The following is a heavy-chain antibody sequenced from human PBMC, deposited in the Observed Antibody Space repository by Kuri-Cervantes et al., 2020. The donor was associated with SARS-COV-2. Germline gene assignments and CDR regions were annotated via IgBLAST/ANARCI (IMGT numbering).Heavy chain of an antibody. Sequence: ALVKVSCKASGYTFTSYYMHWVRQAPGQGLEWMGIINPSGGSTSYAQKFQGRVTMTRDTSTSTVYMELSSLRSEDTAVYYCARDWGQSRYDFWSGYALGYWGQGTLVTVSS. V-gene: IGHV1-46*01. CDR1: GYTFTSYY. J-gene: IGHJ4*02. CDR3: ARDWGQSRYDFWSGYALGY. D-gene: IGHD3-3*01. CDR2: INPSGGST.